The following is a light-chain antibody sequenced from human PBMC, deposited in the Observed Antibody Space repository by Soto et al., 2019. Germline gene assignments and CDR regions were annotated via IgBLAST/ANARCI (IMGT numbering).Light chain of an antibody. Sequence: QSVMTQPPSVSGAPGQRVTISCTGASSNIGAGYAVHWYQQLPGAAPKLLIYGNSNRPSGVPDRFSGSKSGTSASLAITGLQAEDEADYYCQSYDSSLTIYVVFGGGTKVTVL. CDR3: QSYDSSLTIYVV. J-gene: IGLJ2*01. V-gene: IGLV1-40*01. CDR2: GNS. CDR1: SSNIGAGYA.